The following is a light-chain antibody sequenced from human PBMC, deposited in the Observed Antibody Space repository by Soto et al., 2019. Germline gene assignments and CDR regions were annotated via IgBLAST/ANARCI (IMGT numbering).Light chain of an antibody. CDR1: SSDVGGYNY. V-gene: IGLV2-14*01. J-gene: IGLJ2*01. CDR2: DVS. CDR3: SSYTSSDTLV. Sequence: QSALTQPASVSESPGQSITICCTGTSSDVGGYNYVSWYQQYPGKAPKLMIYDVSNRPSGVSNRFSGSKSGNTASLTISGLQAEDEADYYCSSYTSSDTLVFGGGTKLTVL.